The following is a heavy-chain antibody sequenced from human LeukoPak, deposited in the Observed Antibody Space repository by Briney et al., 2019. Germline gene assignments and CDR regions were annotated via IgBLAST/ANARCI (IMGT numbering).Heavy chain of an antibody. CDR3: ARAKYSSGWYYFDY. Sequence: PSETLSLTCTVSGGSISSYYWSWIRQPPGKGLEWIGYIYYSGSTNYNPSLKSRVTISVDTSKSQFSLKLSSVTAADTAVYYCARAKYSSGWYYFDYWGQGTLVTVSS. D-gene: IGHD6-19*01. CDR1: GGSISSYY. J-gene: IGHJ4*02. V-gene: IGHV4-59*01. CDR2: IYYSGST.